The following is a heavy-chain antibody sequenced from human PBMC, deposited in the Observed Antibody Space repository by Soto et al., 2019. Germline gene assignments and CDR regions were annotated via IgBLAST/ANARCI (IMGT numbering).Heavy chain of an antibody. CDR1: GFNFKNSA. J-gene: IGHJ4*02. V-gene: IGHV1-58*01. D-gene: IGHD3-22*01. CDR2: IVVDSGNT. Sequence: SVKVSCKASGFNFKNSAVQWVRQARGQRLEWIGWIVVDSGNTNYAQRLHERVTFSRDMSTGTAYMELSSLRSEDTAVYFCAANVAHYYDTSGYLFDFWGQGTLVTVSS. CDR3: AANVAHYYDTSGYLFDF.